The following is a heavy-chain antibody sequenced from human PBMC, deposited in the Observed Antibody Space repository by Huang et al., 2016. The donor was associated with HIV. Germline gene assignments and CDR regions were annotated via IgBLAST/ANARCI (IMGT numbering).Heavy chain of an antibody. CDR2: IYYSGDT. CDR3: ARHFGSWSGYFDS. Sequence: QLQLQESGPGLVRPSETLSLICTVSGGSITDSNYYWGWIRQPPGKGLDWIGSIYYSGDTDYNPSLKSRFTMSVDTSKNRFSLDIRSVAVADTAIYYCARHFGSWSGYFDSWGQGTLVPVSS. D-gene: IGHD3-10*01. J-gene: IGHJ4*02. CDR1: GGSITDSNYY. V-gene: IGHV4-39*01.